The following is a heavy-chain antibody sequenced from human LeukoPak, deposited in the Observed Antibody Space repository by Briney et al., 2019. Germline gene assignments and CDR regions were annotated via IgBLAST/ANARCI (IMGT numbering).Heavy chain of an antibody. CDR2: IYYSGST. CDR1: GVSISGYY. Sequence: SETLSFNCTVSGVSISGYYWSWIRQPPGKGLEWIGYIYYSGSTSYNPSLKSRVTISVDTSKNQFSLKLSSVTAADTAVYYCARELWFGELWENASDIWGQGTMVTVSS. CDR3: ARELWFGELWENASDI. V-gene: IGHV4-59*01. J-gene: IGHJ3*02. D-gene: IGHD3-10*01.